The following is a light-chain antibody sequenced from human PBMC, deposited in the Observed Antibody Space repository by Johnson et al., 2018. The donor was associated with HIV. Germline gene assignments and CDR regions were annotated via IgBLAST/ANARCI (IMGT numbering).Light chain of an antibody. J-gene: IGLJ1*01. CDR3: GTWDSSLSGYV. CDR2: DNS. CDR1: SSNIGNNY. Sequence: QSILTQPPSVSAAPGQKVTISCSGSSSNIGNNYVSWYQQLPGTAPKLLVYDNSKRPSGITDRFSATKSGTSATLGITGLQPGDEADYYCGTWDSSLSGYVFGTGTKVTVL. V-gene: IGLV1-51*01.